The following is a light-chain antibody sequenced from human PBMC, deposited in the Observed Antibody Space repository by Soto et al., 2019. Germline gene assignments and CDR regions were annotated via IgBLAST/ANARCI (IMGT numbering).Light chain of an antibody. CDR3: LQGTHWPPT. V-gene: IGKV2-30*01. CDR1: QSLVSSDGDTY. CDR2: RVS. Sequence: DVVMTQSPLSLPVTLGQPASISCRSSQSLVSSDGDTYLHWFQQRPGQSPRRLIYRVSNRDSAVPDRLSGSGSGPDFTLSISRVEADDVGVYYCLQGTHWPPTFGGGTKVEIK. J-gene: IGKJ4*01.